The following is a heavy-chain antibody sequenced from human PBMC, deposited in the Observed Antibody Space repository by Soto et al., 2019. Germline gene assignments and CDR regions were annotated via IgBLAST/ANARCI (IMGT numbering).Heavy chain of an antibody. CDR2: IFPADSDT. V-gene: IGHV5-51*01. Sequence: LGESLKISCKGSGYSFSTYWIGWVRQMPGRGLEWMGIIFPADSDTIYSPSFQGQVTISADKSISTAYLQWSSLKASDTAMYYCARLGCSSTSCYVSGIGYYYGMDVWGQGTTVTVSS. CDR3: ARLGCSSTSCYVSGIGYYYGMDV. D-gene: IGHD2-2*01. J-gene: IGHJ6*02. CDR1: GYSFSTYW.